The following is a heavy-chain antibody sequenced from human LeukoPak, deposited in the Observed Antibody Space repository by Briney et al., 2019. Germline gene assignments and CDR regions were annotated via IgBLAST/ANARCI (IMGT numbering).Heavy chain of an antibody. CDR3: ARTIDAVAFDY. CDR1: GFTFSSYA. Sequence: GGSLRLSCAASGFTFSSYAMHWVRQAPGKGLEWVAVISYDGSNKYYADSVKGRFTISRDNSKNTLYLQMNSLRAEDTAVYYCARTIDAVAFDYWGQGTLVTVSS. J-gene: IGHJ4*02. D-gene: IGHD6-19*01. CDR2: ISYDGSNK. V-gene: IGHV3-30-3*01.